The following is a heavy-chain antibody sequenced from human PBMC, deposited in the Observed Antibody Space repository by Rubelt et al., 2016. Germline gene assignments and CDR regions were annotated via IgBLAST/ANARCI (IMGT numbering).Heavy chain of an antibody. V-gene: IGHV1-69*01. CDR2: IIPIFGTA. Sequence: SYAISWVRQAPGQGLEWMGGIIPIFGTATYAQKFQGRVTITADESTSTAYKELSSLRSEDTAVYYCARDGWELLAPYYYYGMDVWGQGTTATVSS. J-gene: IGHJ6*02. D-gene: IGHD1-26*01. CDR3: ARDGWELLAPYYYYGMDV. CDR1: SYA.